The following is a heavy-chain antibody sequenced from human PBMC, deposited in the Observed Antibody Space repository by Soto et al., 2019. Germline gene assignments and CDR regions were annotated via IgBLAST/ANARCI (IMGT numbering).Heavy chain of an antibody. D-gene: IGHD5-12*01. J-gene: IGHJ6*03. CDR3: ARQDSGYDGVDYYYYYMDV. CDR1: GYSFTSYW. V-gene: IGHV5-51*01. Sequence: GESLKISCKGSGYSFTSYWIGWVRQMPGKGLEWMGIIYPGDSDTRYSPSFQGQVTISADKSISTAYLQWSSLKASDTAMYYCARQDSGYDGVDYYYYYMDVWGKGTTVTVSS. CDR2: IYPGDSDT.